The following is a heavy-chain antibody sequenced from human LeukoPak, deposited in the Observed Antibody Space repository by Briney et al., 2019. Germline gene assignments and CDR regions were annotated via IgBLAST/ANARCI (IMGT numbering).Heavy chain of an antibody. V-gene: IGHV4-59*01. CDR1: GGSINSYY. D-gene: IGHD6-13*01. J-gene: IGHJ4*02. Sequence: PSETLSLTCTVSGGSINSYYWSWIRQPPGRGLEWIGSIHYSGSTSYNPSLRSRVTISVDKSKNQFFLKLRSAPATDTAVYYCARRVHSSSWSSYFDYWGQETLVTVSS. CDR2: IHYSGST. CDR3: ARRVHSSSWSSYFDY.